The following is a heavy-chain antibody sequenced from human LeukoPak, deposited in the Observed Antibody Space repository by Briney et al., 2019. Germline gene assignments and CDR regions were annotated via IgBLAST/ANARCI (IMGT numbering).Heavy chain of an antibody. CDR2: IIPVSGTT. D-gene: IGHD2-8*02. Sequence: SVKVSCKTSGGTFSSYAISWVRQAPGQGPEWMGGIIPVSGTTNNAHKFQGRVTITADESTNTAYMELSSLRSDDTALYYCAISAYTGGVFDNWGQGTLVTVSS. CDR3: AISAYTGGVFDN. V-gene: IGHV1-69*13. J-gene: IGHJ4*02. CDR1: GGTFSSYA.